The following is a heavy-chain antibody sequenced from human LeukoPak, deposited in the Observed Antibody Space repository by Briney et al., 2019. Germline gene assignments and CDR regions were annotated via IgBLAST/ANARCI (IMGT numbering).Heavy chain of an antibody. V-gene: IGHV4-4*02. Sequence: PSGTLSLTCAVSGGSIGSSNWWSWVRQPPGKGLEWIGEIYHSGSTNYNPSLKSRVTISVDKSKNQFSLKLSSVTAADTAVYYCARTYYYDSSGYYFRESDAFDIWGQGTMVTVSS. D-gene: IGHD3-22*01. J-gene: IGHJ3*02. CDR3: ARTYYYDSSGYYFRESDAFDI. CDR2: IYHSGST. CDR1: GGSIGSSNW.